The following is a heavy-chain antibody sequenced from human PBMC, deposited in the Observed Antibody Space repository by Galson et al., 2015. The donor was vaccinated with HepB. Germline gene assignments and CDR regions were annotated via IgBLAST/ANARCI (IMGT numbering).Heavy chain of an antibody. CDR1: GYSFASYW. V-gene: IGHV5-51*01. Sequence: QSGAEVKKPGESLKISCKGSGYSFASYWIGWVRQMPGKGLEWMGIINPGDSDTRYSPSFQGQVTISTDKSISTAYLQWSSLKASDTAMYYCARLTPYHIVVVTANNWFDPWGQGTLVTVSS. J-gene: IGHJ5*02. CDR2: INPGDSDT. CDR3: ARLTPYHIVVVTANNWFDP. D-gene: IGHD2-21*02.